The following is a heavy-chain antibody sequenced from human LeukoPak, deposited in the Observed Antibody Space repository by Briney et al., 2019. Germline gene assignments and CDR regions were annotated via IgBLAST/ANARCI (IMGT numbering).Heavy chain of an antibody. D-gene: IGHD3-16*01. CDR1: GLTFNIFA. Sequence: GGSLRLSCSASGLTFNIFAMHLVRQAPGKGLEYVSGINNDGGSSYFADSVKSRFTISRDNSVNTLHLQMSSLRPMDTAVYYWVRTMVTFGGVIRTDAFDIWGHGTLVTVSS. CDR2: INNDGGSS. CDR3: VRTMVTFGGVIRTDAFDI. J-gene: IGHJ3*02. V-gene: IGHV3-64D*06.